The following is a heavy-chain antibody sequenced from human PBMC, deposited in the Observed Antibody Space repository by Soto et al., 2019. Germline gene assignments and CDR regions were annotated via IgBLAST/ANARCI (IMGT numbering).Heavy chain of an antibody. CDR3: ARATTSFPNWFDP. CDR1: GFTFSSYS. CDR2: ISSSSSYI. Sequence: GSLRLSCAASGFTFSSYSMNWVRQAPGKGLEWVSSISSSSSYIYYADSVKGRFTISRDNAKNSLYLQMNSLRAEDTAVYYCARATTSFPNWFDPWGQGTLVTVSS. J-gene: IGHJ5*02. V-gene: IGHV3-21*01.